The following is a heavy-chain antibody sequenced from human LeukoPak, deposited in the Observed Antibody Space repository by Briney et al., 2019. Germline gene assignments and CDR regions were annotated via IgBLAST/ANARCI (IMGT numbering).Heavy chain of an antibody. V-gene: IGHV1-69*04. Sequence: ASVKVSCKASGGTFSSYAISWVRQAPGHGLEWMGRIIPKLEISNYAQKFQGRVTITADKSTTTAYMELSSLKSEDTALYYCASPGHYYDSSSYYRWGALDIWGQGTMVTVSS. CDR1: GGTFSSYA. J-gene: IGHJ3*02. CDR3: ASPGHYYDSSSYYRWGALDI. D-gene: IGHD3-22*01. CDR2: IIPKLEIS.